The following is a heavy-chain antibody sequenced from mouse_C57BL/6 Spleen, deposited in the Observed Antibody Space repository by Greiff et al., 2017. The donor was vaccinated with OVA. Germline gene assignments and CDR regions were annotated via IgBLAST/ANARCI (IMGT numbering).Heavy chain of an antibody. CDR2: ISSGGSYT. V-gene: IGHV5-6*02. Sequence: DVKLQESGGDLVKPGGSLKLSCAASGFTFSSYGMSWVRQTPDKRLEWVATISSGGSYTYYPDSVKGRFTISRDNAKNTLYLQMSSLKSEDTAMYYCARRGDYYGTPYYFDYWGQGTTLTVSS. J-gene: IGHJ2*01. CDR3: ARRGDYYGTPYYFDY. CDR1: GFTFSSYG. D-gene: IGHD1-1*01.